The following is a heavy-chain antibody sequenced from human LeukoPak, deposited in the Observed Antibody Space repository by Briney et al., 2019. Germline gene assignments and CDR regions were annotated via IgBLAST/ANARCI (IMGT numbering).Heavy chain of an antibody. CDR2: IYYSGST. Sequence: SETLSLTCTVSGGSISSSSDYWGWIRQPPGKGLEWIGSIYYSGSTYYNPSLKSRVTISVDTSKNQFSLKLSSVTAADTAVYYCAPQSVWSGSSHFDYWGQGTLVTVSS. J-gene: IGHJ4*02. CDR1: GGSISSSSDY. CDR3: APQSVWSGSSHFDY. V-gene: IGHV4-39*01. D-gene: IGHD3-3*01.